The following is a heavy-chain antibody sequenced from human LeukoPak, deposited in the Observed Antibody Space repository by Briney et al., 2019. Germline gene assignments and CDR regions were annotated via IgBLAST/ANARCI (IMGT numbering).Heavy chain of an antibody. D-gene: IGHD2-21*01. CDR3: ARDKGVVGTLAP. V-gene: IGHV3-7*01. J-gene: IGHJ5*02. CDR2: IKEDGSEK. CDR1: GFMFSSYW. Sequence: PGGSLRLSCAASGFMFSSYWMSWVRQAPEKGLEWVANIKEDGSEKYFVDSVKGRFTISRDNAKNSPYLQMNSLRAEDTAIYYCARDKGVVGTLAPWGQGTLVTVSS.